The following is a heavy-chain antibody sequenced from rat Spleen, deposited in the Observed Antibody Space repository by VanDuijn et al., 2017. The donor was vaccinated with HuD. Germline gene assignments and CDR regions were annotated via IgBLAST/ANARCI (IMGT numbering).Heavy chain of an antibody. D-gene: IGHD1-10*01. V-gene: IGHV5-22*01. Sequence: EVQLVESGGGLVQPGRSMKLSCAVSGFTFSNYDMAWVRQAPTKGPEWVASISFYGSNTYYRDSVRGRFTISRDDTKSTLYLQMNSLRSEDTATYYCTTENYWFAYWGQGTLVTVSS. CDR1: GFTFSNYD. J-gene: IGHJ3*01. CDR3: TTENYWFAY. CDR2: ISFYGSNT.